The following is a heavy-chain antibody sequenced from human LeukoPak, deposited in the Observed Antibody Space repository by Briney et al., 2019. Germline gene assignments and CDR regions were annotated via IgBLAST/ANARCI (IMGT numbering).Heavy chain of an antibody. V-gene: IGHV3-30*02. D-gene: IGHD6-13*01. Sequence: GGPLRPSSAASGFIFSSYGMHWVRPAPGKGVEWVAFIRYDGSNKYYADSVKGRFTISRDNSKNTLYLQMNSLRAEDTAVYYCAKDTAYSSSWYFFDYWGQGTLVTVSS. J-gene: IGHJ4*02. CDR2: IRYDGSNK. CDR1: GFIFSSYG. CDR3: AKDTAYSSSWYFFDY.